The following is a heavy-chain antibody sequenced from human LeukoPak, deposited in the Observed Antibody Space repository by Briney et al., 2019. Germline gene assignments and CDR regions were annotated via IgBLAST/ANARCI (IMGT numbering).Heavy chain of an antibody. CDR3: ARGVYSSGWYEYDY. CDR2: IYYSGST. J-gene: IGHJ4*02. V-gene: IGHV4-39*07. D-gene: IGHD6-19*01. CDR1: GGSISSSSYY. Sequence: SETLSLTCTVSGGSISSSSYYWGWIRQPPGKGLEWIGSIYYSGSTYYNPSLKSRVTISVDTSKNQFSLKLSSVTAADTAVYYCARGVYSSGWYEYDYWGQGTLVTVSS.